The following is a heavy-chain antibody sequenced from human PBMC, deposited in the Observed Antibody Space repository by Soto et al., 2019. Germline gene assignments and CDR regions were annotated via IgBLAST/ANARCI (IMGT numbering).Heavy chain of an antibody. V-gene: IGHV4-4*07. CDR2: IFSSGST. CDR1: GGSLNTFY. D-gene: IGHD5-12*01. CDR3: AREGSYSAYNFAHGIQLWSFDF. Sequence: SETLSLTCTVSGGSLNTFYWSWVRQPAGKGLEWIGRIFSSGSTSFNPSLESRVAMSVDTSKNQFSLNLSSVTAADMAVYYCAREGSYSAYNFAHGIQLWSFDFWGQGALVNVSS. J-gene: IGHJ4*02.